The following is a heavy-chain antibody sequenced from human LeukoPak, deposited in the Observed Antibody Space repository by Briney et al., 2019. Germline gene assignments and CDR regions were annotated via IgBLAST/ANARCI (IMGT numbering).Heavy chain of an antibody. Sequence: GGSLRLSCVVSGFTLPYGMSWVRQAPGKGLEWVSIIYSGGSTFYADSVKGRFTISRDNSKNTLYLQMNSLRAEDTAVYYCARGGSYLSAFDIRGQGTMVTVSS. CDR3: ARGGSYLSAFDI. V-gene: IGHV3-53*01. CDR2: IYSGGST. D-gene: IGHD1-26*01. CDR1: GFTLPYG. J-gene: IGHJ3*02.